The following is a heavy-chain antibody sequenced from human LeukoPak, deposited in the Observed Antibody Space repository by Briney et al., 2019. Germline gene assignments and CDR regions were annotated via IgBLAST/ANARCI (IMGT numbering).Heavy chain of an antibody. CDR3: ARDRMGGSFDY. CDR2: ITSDSNTI. D-gene: IGHD2-15*01. V-gene: IGHV3-48*01. J-gene: IGHJ4*02. CDR1: GFAFSAYA. Sequence: GGSLRLSCAASGFAFSAYAMNWVRQAPGKGLEWVSFITSDSNTIYYADSMKGRFTISRDNAENSLYLQMNSLSAEDTAVYYCARDRMGGSFDYWGQGTLVTVSS.